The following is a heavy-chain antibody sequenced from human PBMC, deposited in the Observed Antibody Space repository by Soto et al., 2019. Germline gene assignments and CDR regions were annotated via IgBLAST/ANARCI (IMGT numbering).Heavy chain of an antibody. V-gene: IGHV1-46*01. CDR3: ARDKSPYSSGWHNRHFDY. D-gene: IGHD6-19*01. CDR1: GYSFTSYY. Sequence: ASVKVSCKASGYSFTSYYMHWVRQAPGQGLEWMGIINPSGGSTNYAQKFQGRVTMTRDTSTTTVYMELNSLRAEDTAVYYCARDKSPYSSGWHNRHFDYWGQGTLVTVSS. CDR2: INPSGGST. J-gene: IGHJ4*02.